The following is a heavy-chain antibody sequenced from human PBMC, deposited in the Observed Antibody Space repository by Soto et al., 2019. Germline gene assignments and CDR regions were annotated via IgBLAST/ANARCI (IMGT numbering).Heavy chain of an antibody. D-gene: IGHD6-13*01. CDR2: IYHSGST. V-gene: IGHV4-4*02. CDR3: ARLVTPLRWFDP. Sequence: TSETLSLTCAVSGGSISISNWWSWVRQPPGKGLEWIGEIYHSGSTNYNPSLKSRVTISVDKSKNQFSLKLSSVTAADTAVYYCARLVTPLRWFDPWGQGTLVTVSS. CDR1: GGSISISNW. J-gene: IGHJ5*02.